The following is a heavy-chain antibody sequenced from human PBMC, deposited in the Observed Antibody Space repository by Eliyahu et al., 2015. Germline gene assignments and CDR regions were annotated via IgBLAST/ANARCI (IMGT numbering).Heavy chain of an antibody. V-gene: IGHV1-2*06. J-gene: IGHJ4*02. Sequence: QVQLVQSGAEVKKPGASVKVSCKASGYTFTAYYMDWVRQAPGHGLEWMGRIDPLTVETPPAHKCFRAGTPCPGTSLTPPHLDLSRLRSDDTAVYYCATRSLHSSFDYWGQGTLVTVSS. CDR1: GYTFTAYY. CDR2: IDPLTVETP. CDR3: ATRSLHSSFDY. D-gene: IGHD1-26*01.